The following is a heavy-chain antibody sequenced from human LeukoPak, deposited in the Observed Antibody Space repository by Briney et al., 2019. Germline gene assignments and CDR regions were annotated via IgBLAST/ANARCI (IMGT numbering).Heavy chain of an antibody. D-gene: IGHD6-19*01. Sequence: GGSLRLSCAASGFTFSSYAMSWVRQAPGKGLEWVSAISGIGGSTYYADSVKGRFTISRDNSKNTLYLQMNSLRAEDTAVYYCARDHTVAGIVFDSWGQGALVTVSS. CDR2: ISGIGGST. CDR3: ARDHTVAGIVFDS. J-gene: IGHJ4*02. CDR1: GFTFSSYA. V-gene: IGHV3-23*01.